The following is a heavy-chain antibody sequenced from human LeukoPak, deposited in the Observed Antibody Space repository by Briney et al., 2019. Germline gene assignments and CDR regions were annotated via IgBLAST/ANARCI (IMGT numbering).Heavy chain of an antibody. CDR2: IHSSGST. Sequence: PSETLSLTCTVSGGSINNYYWSWIRQPAGKGLEWIGRIHSSGSTNYNPSLQSRVTMSVDTSKNQFSLKLSPVTAADTAVYYCARGSSGWYSIDYWGQGTLVTVSS. CDR1: GGSINNYY. CDR3: ARGSSGWYSIDY. J-gene: IGHJ4*02. V-gene: IGHV4-4*07. D-gene: IGHD6-19*01.